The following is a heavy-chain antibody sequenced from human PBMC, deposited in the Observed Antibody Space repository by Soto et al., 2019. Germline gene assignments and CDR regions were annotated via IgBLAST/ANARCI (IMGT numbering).Heavy chain of an antibody. V-gene: IGHV3-7*05. CDR3: AREHSGYDFYYYYYGMDV. J-gene: IGHJ6*02. CDR1: GFTFSSYW. Sequence: GGPLRLSCAASGFTFSSYWMSWVRQAPGKGLEWVANIKQDGSEKYYVDSVKGRFTISRDNAKNSLYLQMNSLRAEDTAVYYCAREHSGYDFYYYYYGMDVWGQGTTVTVSS. CDR2: IKQDGSEK. D-gene: IGHD5-12*01.